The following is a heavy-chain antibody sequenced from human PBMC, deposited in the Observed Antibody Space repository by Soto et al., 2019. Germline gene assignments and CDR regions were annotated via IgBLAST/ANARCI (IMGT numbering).Heavy chain of an antibody. J-gene: IGHJ4*02. D-gene: IGHD3-16*02. CDR3: AKDISMATSGGIFVYLDN. Sequence: PGGSLRLSCAASGFTFGSYGMSWVRQAPGKGLEWVSAISGSGGSTYYADSVKGRFTISRDNSKNTLYLQMNSLRAEDTAVYFCAKDISMATSGGIFVYLDNWGQGTQVTVSS. CDR2: ISGSGGST. V-gene: IGHV3-23*01. CDR1: GFTFGSYG.